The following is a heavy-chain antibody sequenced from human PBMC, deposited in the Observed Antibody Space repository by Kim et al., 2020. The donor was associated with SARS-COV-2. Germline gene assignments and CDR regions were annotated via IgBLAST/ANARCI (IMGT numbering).Heavy chain of an antibody. CDR3: AGAAAGLNYSYYGMDV. D-gene: IGHD6-13*01. J-gene: IGHJ6*02. Sequence: SETLSLTCTVSGGSISSYYWSWIRQPAGKGLEWIGRIYTSGSTNYNPSLKSRVTMSVDTSKNQHSLNLSSVTAADTAVYYCAGAAAGLNYSYYGMDVWGQGTTVTVSS. V-gene: IGHV4-4*07. CDR2: IYTSGST. CDR1: GGSISSYY.